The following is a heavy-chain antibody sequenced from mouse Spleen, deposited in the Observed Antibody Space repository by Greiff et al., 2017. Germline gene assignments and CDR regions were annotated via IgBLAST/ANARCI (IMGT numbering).Heavy chain of an antibody. CDR3: AREGLPAWFAY. J-gene: IGHJ3*01. CDR1: GYTFTSYW. V-gene: IGHV1-64*01. D-gene: IGHD2-2*01. Sequence: QVQLQQSGAELVKPGASVKLSCKASGYTFTSYWMHWVKQRPGQGLEWIGMIHPNSGSTNYNEKFKSKATLTVDKSSSTAYMQLSSLTSEDSAVYYCAREGLPAWFAYWGQGTLVTVSA. CDR2: IHPNSGST.